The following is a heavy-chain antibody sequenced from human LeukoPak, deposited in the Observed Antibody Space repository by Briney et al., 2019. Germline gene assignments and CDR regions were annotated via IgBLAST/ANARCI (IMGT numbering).Heavy chain of an antibody. CDR1: GGSIVSHY. CDR2: FYASGTT. Sequence: SETLSLICTVSGGSIVSHYWNWIRQPAGRGLEWIGRFYASGTTNTSPSLKSRVTMSVDTSKNQFSLKLSSVTAADTAVYYCAKDSSTWGNLAGHFDSWGQGTLVTVSS. J-gene: IGHJ4*02. CDR3: AKDSSTWGNLAGHFDS. D-gene: IGHD6-13*01. V-gene: IGHV4-4*07.